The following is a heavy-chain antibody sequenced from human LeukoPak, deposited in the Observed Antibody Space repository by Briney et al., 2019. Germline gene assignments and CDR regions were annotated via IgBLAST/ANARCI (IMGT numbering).Heavy chain of an antibody. D-gene: IGHD6-19*01. J-gene: IGHJ4*02. CDR2: FDPEDGET. CDR1: GYTLTELS. V-gene: IGHV1-24*01. Sequence: ASVKVSCKVSGYTLTELSMHWVRQAPGKGLEWMGGFDPEDGETIHAQKFQGRVTMTEDTSTDTAYMELSSLRSEDTAVYYCATAPRQWLVLSVGQTFDYWGQGTLVTVSS. CDR3: ATAPRQWLVLSVGQTFDY.